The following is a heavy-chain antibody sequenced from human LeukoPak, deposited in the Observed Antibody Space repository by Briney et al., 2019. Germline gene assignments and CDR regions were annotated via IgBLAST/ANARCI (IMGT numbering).Heavy chain of an antibody. Sequence: GASVKVSCKASGYTFTSYDINWVRQATGQGLEWMGWMNPNSGNTGYAQKFQGRVTMTRNTSISTAYMELSGLRSEDTAVYYCARDEYYGSGSYYNVDYWGQGTLVTVSS. CDR3: ARDEYYGSGSYYNVDY. J-gene: IGHJ4*02. CDR1: GYTFTSYD. CDR2: MNPNSGNT. V-gene: IGHV1-8*01. D-gene: IGHD3-10*01.